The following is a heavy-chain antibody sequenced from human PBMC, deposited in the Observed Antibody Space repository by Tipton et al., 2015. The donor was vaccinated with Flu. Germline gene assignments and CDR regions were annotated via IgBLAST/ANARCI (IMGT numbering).Heavy chain of an antibody. V-gene: IGHV3-21*06. Sequence: SLRLSCAASGFMFSGYSMNWVRQAPGKGLEWVSSISGTSTYIFYADSVKGRFTISRDNTKNSLFLEMNSLRVDDTAVYCCARAPEVWLPQDDQWGQGTLVTVSS. CDR1: GFMFSGYS. D-gene: IGHD3-9*01. CDR3: ARAPEVWLPQDDQ. CDR2: ISGTSTYI. J-gene: IGHJ4*02.